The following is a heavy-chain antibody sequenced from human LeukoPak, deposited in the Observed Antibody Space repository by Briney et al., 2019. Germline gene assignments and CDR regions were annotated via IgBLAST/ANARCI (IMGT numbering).Heavy chain of an antibody. J-gene: IGHJ3*02. Sequence: SETLSLTCAVYGGSLSGYYWSWIRQPPGKGLEWIGYIYYSGSTNYNPSLKSRVTISVDTSKNQFSLKLSSVTAADTAVYYCARESKLERVNHDAFDIWGQGTMVTVSS. V-gene: IGHV4-59*01. CDR2: IYYSGST. CDR1: GGSLSGYY. D-gene: IGHD1-1*01. CDR3: ARESKLERVNHDAFDI.